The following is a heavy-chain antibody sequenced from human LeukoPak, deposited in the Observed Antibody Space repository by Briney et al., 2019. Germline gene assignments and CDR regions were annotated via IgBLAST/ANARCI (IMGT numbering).Heavy chain of an antibody. V-gene: IGHV4-59*01. CDR2: IYYSGST. Sequence: PSETLSLTCTVSDGSISSYYWSWIRQPPGKGLEWIGYIYYSGSTNYNPSLKSRVTISVDTSKNQFSLKLSSVTAADTAVYYCARGAVSNDYWGQGTLVTVSS. CDR1: DGSISSYY. J-gene: IGHJ4*02. CDR3: ARGAVSNDY. D-gene: IGHD5/OR15-5a*01.